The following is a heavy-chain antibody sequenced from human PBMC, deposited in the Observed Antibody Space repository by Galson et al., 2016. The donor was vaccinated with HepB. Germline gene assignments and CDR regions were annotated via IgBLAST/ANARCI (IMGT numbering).Heavy chain of an antibody. CDR2: ISSTSSPTI. CDR3: ARGVGPAYMDV. J-gene: IGHJ6*03. D-gene: IGHD5/OR15-5a*01. V-gene: IGHV3-48*02. Sequence: LSCAASGFSFSSYSMNWVRQAPGKGLEWVSYISSTSSPTIYYADSVKGRFTISRDNAKNSLYLQMNSLRDEDTAVYYCARGVGPAYMDVWGKGTTVTVSS. CDR1: GFSFSSYS.